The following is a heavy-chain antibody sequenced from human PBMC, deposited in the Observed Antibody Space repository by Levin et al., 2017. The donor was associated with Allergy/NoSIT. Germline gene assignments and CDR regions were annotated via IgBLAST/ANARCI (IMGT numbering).Heavy chain of an antibody. D-gene: IGHD5-18*01. V-gene: IGHV1-18*01. CDR3: ARDQGGYSYGDDAFDI. CDR1: GYTFTSYG. Sequence: ASVKVSCKASGYTFTSYGISWVRQAPGQGLEWMGWISAYNGNTNYAQKLQGRVTMTTDTSTSTAYMELRSLRSDDTAVYYCARDQGGYSYGDDAFDIWGQGTMVTVSS. CDR2: ISAYNGNT. J-gene: IGHJ3*02.